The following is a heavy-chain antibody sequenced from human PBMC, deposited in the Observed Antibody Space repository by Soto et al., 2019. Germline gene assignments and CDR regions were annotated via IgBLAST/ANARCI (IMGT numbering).Heavy chain of an antibody. D-gene: IGHD3-3*01. CDR1: GLTFSGSA. Sequence: GGSLRLSCAASGLTFSGSAMHWVRQASGKGLEWVGRIRTKANNYATAYAASVEGRFTISRDDSKNTAYLQMNSLKTEDTAVYYCTRPVESNWFDPWGQGTLVTVSS. V-gene: IGHV3-73*01. J-gene: IGHJ5*02. CDR2: IRTKANNYAT. CDR3: TRPVESNWFDP.